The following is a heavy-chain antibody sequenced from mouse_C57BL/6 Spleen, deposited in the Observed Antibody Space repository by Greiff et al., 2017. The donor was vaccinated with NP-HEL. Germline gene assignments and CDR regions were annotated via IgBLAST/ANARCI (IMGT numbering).Heavy chain of an antibody. D-gene: IGHD2-1*01. V-gene: IGHV1-77*01. CDR2: IGPGSGST. J-gene: IGHJ4*01. CDR1: GYTFTDYY. CDR3: ANNGNYNFYYAMDY. Sequence: QVQLLQSGAELVKPGASVKISCKASGYTFTDYYINWVKQRPGQGLEWIGKIGPGSGSTYYNEKFKGKATLTADKSSSTAYMQLSSLTSEDSAVYFCANNGNYNFYYAMDYWGQGTSVTVSS.